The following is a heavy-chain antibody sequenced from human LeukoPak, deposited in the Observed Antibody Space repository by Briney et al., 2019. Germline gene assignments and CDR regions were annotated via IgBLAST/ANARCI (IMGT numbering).Heavy chain of an antibody. V-gene: IGHV1-2*02. CDR3: ASSYDSSVYYLRSDAFDI. J-gene: IGHJ3*02. CDR1: GYTFTGYY. CDR2: INPNSGGT. D-gene: IGHD3-22*01. Sequence: ASVKVSCKASGYTFTGYYMHWVRQAPGQGLEWMGWINPNSGGTNYAQKFQGRVTMTRDTSISTAYMELSRLRSDDTAVYYCASSYDSSVYYLRSDAFDIWGQGTMVTVSS.